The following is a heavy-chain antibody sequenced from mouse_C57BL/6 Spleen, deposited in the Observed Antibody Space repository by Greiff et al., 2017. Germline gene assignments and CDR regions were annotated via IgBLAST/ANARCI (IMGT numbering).Heavy chain of an antibody. Sequence: VQLQQPGAELVMPGASVKLSCKASGYTFTSYWMHWVKQRPGQGLEWIGEIDPSDSYTNYNQKFKGKSTLTVDKSSSTAYMQLSSLTSEDSAVYCCARSGFDRDYCGFAYWGQGTLVTVSA. CDR3: ARSGFDRDYCGFAY. J-gene: IGHJ3*01. CDR2: IDPSDSYT. D-gene: IGHD1-1*01. V-gene: IGHV1-69*01. CDR1: GYTFTSYW.